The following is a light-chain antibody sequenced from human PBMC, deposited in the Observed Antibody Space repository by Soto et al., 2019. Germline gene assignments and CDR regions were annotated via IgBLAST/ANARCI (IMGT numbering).Light chain of an antibody. CDR3: QQYKNWLALT. CDR2: GVS. CDR1: QRVSSN. J-gene: IGKJ4*01. V-gene: IGKV3-15*01. Sequence: EIVLTQSPAARAVSPFEAGTRSCRASQRVSSNLAWYQQKPGQAPRLLIYGVSTRATGIPARFSGSGSGTEFTLTISSLQSEDSAVYYCQQYKNWLALTFGGGTTVDIK.